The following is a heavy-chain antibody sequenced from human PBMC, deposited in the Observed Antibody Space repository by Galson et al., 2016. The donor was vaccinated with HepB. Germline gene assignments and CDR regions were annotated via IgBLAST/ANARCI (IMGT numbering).Heavy chain of an antibody. V-gene: IGHV3-48*03. CDR2: SSTSGSSI. J-gene: IGHJ6*02. CDR3: ARVRIASGVYFGMDV. CDR1: GFTFSTYE. D-gene: IGHD6-13*01. Sequence: LRLSCAASGFTFSTYEMNWVRQAPGKGLEWISYSSTSGSSIYHADSVKGRFTISRDNAKNSLYLQMTSLRAADTAVYYCARVRIASGVYFGMDVWGQGTTVTVSS.